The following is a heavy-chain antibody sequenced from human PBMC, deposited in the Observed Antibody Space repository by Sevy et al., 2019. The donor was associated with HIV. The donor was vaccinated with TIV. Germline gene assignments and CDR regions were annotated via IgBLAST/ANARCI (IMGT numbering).Heavy chain of an antibody. CDR2: LNPNSGGT. J-gene: IGHJ5*02. CDR3: AGVLYYYSSGSHHNSFDP. CDR1: GHIFAGYY. V-gene: IGHV1-2*02. Sequence: ASVKVSCKASGHIFAGYYIHWVRQAPGQGLEWMGWLNPNSGGTKYAQKFQGRVTVGLDTSINTANLELRRLNSDDTAVYYCAGVLYYYSSGSHHNSFDPWGQGTLVTVSS. D-gene: IGHD3-10*01.